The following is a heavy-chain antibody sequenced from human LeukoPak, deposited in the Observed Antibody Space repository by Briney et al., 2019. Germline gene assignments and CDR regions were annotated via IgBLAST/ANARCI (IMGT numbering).Heavy chain of an antibody. CDR1: GFTFSSYE. Sequence: GGSLRLSCAASGFTFSSYEMNWVRQAPGKGLEWVSYISSSGSTIYYADSVKGRSTISRDNAKNSLYLQMNSLRAEDTAVYYCARVTAVAPDNAFDIWGRGTMVTVSS. J-gene: IGHJ3*02. CDR3: ARVTAVAPDNAFDI. V-gene: IGHV3-48*03. D-gene: IGHD6-19*01. CDR2: ISSSGSTI.